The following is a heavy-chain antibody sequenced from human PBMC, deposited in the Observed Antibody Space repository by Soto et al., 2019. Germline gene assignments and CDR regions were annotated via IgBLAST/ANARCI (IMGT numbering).Heavy chain of an antibody. CDR1: GGTFSSYS. CDR3: AREQPSSGYYYPPYY. V-gene: IGHV1-69*13. CDR2: IIPIFGTA. Sequence: SVKVSCKASGGTFSSYSISWVRQAPGQGLEWMGGIIPIFGTANYAQKFQGRVTITADESTSTAYMELSSLRSEDTAVYYCAREQPSSGYYYPPYYWGQGTLVTVSS. D-gene: IGHD3-22*01. J-gene: IGHJ4*02.